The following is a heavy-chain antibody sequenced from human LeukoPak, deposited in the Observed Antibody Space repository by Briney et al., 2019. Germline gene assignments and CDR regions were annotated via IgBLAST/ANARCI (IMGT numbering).Heavy chain of an antibody. CDR2: ISVYNGNT. CDR3: ARHGPNWFDP. V-gene: IGHV1-18*01. J-gene: IGHJ5*02. CDR1: DNIFTRYG. Sequence: ASVKVSCKASDNIFTRYGISWVRQAPGQGLEWMGWISVYNGNTNYAQKRQGRVTMTTDTSTSTAYMELRSLRSDDTAVYYCARHGPNWFDPWGQGTLVTVSS.